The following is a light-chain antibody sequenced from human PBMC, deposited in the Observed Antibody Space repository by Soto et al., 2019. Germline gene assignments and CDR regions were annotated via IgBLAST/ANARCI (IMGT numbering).Light chain of an antibody. V-gene: IGLV2-14*01. Sequence: QSVLTQPASVSGSPGQSITISCTGTSSDIGGHHFVSWYQQQSGKAPKLVIYEVTDRPSGVSDRFSGSKSGNTASLTISGLQPEDEADYYCSSYTISSLYVFGTGTKVTVL. CDR1: SSDIGGHHF. J-gene: IGLJ1*01. CDR3: SSYTISSLYV. CDR2: EVT.